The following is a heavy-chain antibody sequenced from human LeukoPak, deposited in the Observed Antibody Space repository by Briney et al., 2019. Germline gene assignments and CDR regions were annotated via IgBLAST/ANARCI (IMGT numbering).Heavy chain of an antibody. Sequence: TGGSLILSCVASGISFSNYAMHWVRQAPGKGLEWVAVISDDGTKKYYGDSEKGRFTISRDNSKNTLFLQMNSLRAEDTAVYYCARDNYYGSGSYNYYGMDVWGQGTTVTVTS. CDR2: ISDDGTKK. CDR1: GISFSNYA. CDR3: ARDNYYGSGSYNYYGMDV. J-gene: IGHJ6*02. D-gene: IGHD3-10*01. V-gene: IGHV3-30-3*01.